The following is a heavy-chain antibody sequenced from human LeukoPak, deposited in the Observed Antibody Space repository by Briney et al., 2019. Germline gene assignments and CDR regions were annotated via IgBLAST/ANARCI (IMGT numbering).Heavy chain of an antibody. D-gene: IGHD3-16*01. J-gene: IGHJ4*02. CDR2: SRDKRGRYTT. CDR1: GFTLTDHY. V-gene: IGHV3-72*01. Sequence: GGSLRLTCAASGFTLTDHYVECVRQAPGKGREWVGRSRDKRGRYTTEFAAAVRGRFTISRDEPKNSLYLQMNSLRTEDSAVYYCARLYYESAIHHPFDYWGQGTLATVSS. CDR3: ARLYYESAIHHPFDY.